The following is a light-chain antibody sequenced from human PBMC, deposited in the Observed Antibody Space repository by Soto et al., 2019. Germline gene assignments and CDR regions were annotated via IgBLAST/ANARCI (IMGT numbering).Light chain of an antibody. CDR2: DAS. CDR3: QQSHNWPRT. Sequence: EIVLTQSPGTLSLSPGERATLSCWASQSVSSYLAWYQHKPGQAPRLLIYDASNRATGIPARFSGSGSGTDFTLTISSLEPEDFAVYYCQQSHNWPRTFGQGTKVDIK. V-gene: IGKV3-11*01. J-gene: IGKJ1*01. CDR1: QSVSSY.